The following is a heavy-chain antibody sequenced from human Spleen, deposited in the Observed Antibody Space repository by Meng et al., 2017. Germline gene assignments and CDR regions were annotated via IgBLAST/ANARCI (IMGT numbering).Heavy chain of an antibody. CDR3: ARDEDISAAGKLFGDY. CDR1: GYSLSNYG. D-gene: IGHD6-13*01. CDR2: IDPKSGDT. J-gene: IGHJ4*02. Sequence: QVQLVQSGTEMKKPGASVKVSCKASGYSLSNYGISWVRQAPGQGLEWMGRIDPKSGDTHYAQRFQGRVTMTGDTSISTAYMELSGLRSDDTAMYYCARDEDISAAGKLFGDYWGQGTLVTVSS. V-gene: IGHV1-2*06.